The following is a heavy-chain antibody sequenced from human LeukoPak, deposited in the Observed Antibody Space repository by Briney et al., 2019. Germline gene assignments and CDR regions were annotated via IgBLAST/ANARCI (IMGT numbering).Heavy chain of an antibody. D-gene: IGHD1-1*01. CDR1: GYTFTSYA. CDR2: INAGNGNT. V-gene: IGHV1-3*01. J-gene: IGHJ4*02. CDR3: ARGVWNGEQLLDY. Sequence: ASVTVSCKASGYTFTSYAMHWVRQAPGQRLEWMGWINAGNGNTKYSQKFQGRVTITRDTSASTAYMELSSLRSEDTAVYYCARGVWNGEQLLDYWGQGTLVTVSS.